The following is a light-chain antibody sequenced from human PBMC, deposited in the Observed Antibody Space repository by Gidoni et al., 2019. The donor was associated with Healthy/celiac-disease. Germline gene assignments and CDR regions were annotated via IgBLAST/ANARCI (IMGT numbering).Light chain of an antibody. V-gene: IGKV1-5*03. Sequence: DIPMTQSPSTLSASVGDRVPITCRASQSISSWLAWYQQKPGKAPKLLIYKSSSLASVVPSRFSGSGSGTEFTLTISSLQPDDFATYYCQQYNSYSRTFGQGTKVEIK. CDR1: QSISSW. J-gene: IGKJ1*01. CDR3: QQYNSYSRT. CDR2: KSS.